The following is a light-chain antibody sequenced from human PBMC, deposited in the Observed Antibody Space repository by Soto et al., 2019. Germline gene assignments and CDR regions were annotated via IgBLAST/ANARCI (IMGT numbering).Light chain of an antibody. J-gene: IGKJ5*01. CDR1: QSVSTN. CDR2: GSF. Sequence: EIVMTQSPATLSVSPGERATLSCRASQSVSTNLAWHQQRPGQAPRLLIYGSFSRATGIPDRFSGSGSGTDFTLTISRLEPEDSAVYYCQQYGTLITFGQGTRLEIK. CDR3: QQYGTLIT. V-gene: IGKV3-20*01.